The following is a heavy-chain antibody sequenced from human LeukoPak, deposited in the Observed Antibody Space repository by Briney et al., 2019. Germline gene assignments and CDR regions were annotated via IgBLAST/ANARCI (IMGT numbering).Heavy chain of an antibody. J-gene: IGHJ4*02. D-gene: IGHD3-10*01. CDR1: GFTFSSYA. CDR2: ISGSGGST. V-gene: IGHV3-23*01. Sequence: GGTLRLSCAASGFTFSSYAMSWVRQAPGKGLEWVSAISGSGGSTYYANSVKGRFTISRDNSKNTLYLQMNSLRAEDTAVYYCAKPFGGAPVYWGQGTLVTVSS. CDR3: AKPFGGAPVY.